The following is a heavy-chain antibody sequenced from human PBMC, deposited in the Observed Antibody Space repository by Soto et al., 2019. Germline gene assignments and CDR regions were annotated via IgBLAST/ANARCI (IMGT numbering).Heavy chain of an antibody. Sequence: SETLSLTCTFSCGSIISGYWSWIRQPPGKGLEWIGYISYSGNTNYNPSLKSRVTMSVDTPKNQFSLRLSSVTTADTAVYHCAGLRGYAGSPIDYWGQGTLVTVSS. CDR3: AGLRGYAGSPIDY. V-gene: IGHV4-59*01. D-gene: IGHD2-15*01. J-gene: IGHJ4*02. CDR1: CGSIISGY. CDR2: ISYSGNT.